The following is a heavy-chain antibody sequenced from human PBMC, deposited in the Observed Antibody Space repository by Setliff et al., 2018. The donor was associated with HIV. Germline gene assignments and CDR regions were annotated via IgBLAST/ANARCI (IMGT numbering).Heavy chain of an antibody. J-gene: IGHJ6*02. Sequence: GGSLRLSCAASGFTFDRYWMHWVRQAPGKGLVWVSRVNSDGSSKTYADSVKDRFTISRDNTKKSLYLQMNSLRAEDTAVYYCARDREDPYYYYGMDVWGQGTTVTVSS. CDR1: GFTFDRYW. V-gene: IGHV3-74*01. CDR3: ARDREDPYYYYGMDV. CDR2: VNSDGSSK.